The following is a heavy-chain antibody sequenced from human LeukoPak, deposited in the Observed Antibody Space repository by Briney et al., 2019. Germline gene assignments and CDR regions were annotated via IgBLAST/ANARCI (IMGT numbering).Heavy chain of an antibody. CDR1: GFTFSRYW. D-gene: IGHD1-26*01. V-gene: IGHV3-7*04. CDR2: VNEGGSEK. Sequence: SGGSLRLSCAASGFTFSRYWMNWVRQAPGKGLEWVASVNEGGSEKYYVDSVKGRFTISRDNAKNSLYLQMDSLRAEDTAVYYCARDRLDLGGTYWGQGNLVIVSS. J-gene: IGHJ4*02. CDR3: ARDRLDLGGTY.